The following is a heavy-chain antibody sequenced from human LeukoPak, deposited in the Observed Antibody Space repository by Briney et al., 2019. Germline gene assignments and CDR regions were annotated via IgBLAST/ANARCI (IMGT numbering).Heavy chain of an antibody. D-gene: IGHD3-10*01. V-gene: IGHV3-9*01. CDR3: ARARGLIIEDAFDL. J-gene: IGHJ3*01. CDR2: ISWNSGSI. CDR1: GFTFDDYA. Sequence: GGSLRLSCAASGFTFDDYAMHWVRQAPGKGLEWVSGISWNSGSIGYADSVKGRFTISRDNSKNTLYLQMNSLRAEDTAVYYCARARGLIIEDAFDLWGQGTMVTVSS.